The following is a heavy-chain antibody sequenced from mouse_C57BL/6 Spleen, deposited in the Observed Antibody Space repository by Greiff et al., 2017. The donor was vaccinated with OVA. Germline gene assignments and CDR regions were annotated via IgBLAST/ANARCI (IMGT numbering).Heavy chain of an antibody. V-gene: IGHV1-74*01. D-gene: IGHD1-1*01. CDR1: GYTFTSYW. J-gene: IGHJ2*01. CDR2: IHPSDSDT. Sequence: QVQLKQPGAELVKPGASVKVSCKASGYTFTSYWMHWVKQRPGQGLEWIGRIHPSDSDTNYNQKFKGKATLTVDKSSSTAYMQLSSLTSEDYAVYYVAIGVSYGSSIDYWGQGTTRTVSS. CDR3: AIGVSYGSSIDY.